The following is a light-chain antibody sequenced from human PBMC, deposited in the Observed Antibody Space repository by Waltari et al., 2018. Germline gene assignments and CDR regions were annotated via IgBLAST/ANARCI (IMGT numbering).Light chain of an antibody. J-gene: IGLJ2*01. CDR3: SSYTRSSPHIL. CDR1: SSDIGGSNF. CDR2: EVN. Sequence: QSALTQPASVSGSPGQSTTISCTGTSSDIGGSNFVSWYQQHTGKAPKLVIYEVNRRPSGVSNRVSGAKSGNTASLTISGLQNEDDADYYCSSYTRSSPHILFGGGTKLTVL. V-gene: IGLV2-14*03.